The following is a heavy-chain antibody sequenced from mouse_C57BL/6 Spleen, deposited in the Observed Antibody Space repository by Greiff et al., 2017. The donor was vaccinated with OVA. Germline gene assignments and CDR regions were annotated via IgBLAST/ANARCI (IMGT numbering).Heavy chain of an antibody. Sequence: VHVKQSVAELVRPGASVKLSCTASGFNIKNTYMHWVKQRPEQGLEWIGRIDPANGNTKYAPKFQGKATITADTSSNTAYLQLSSLTSEDTAIYYCADGYYDALYAMDYWGQGTSVTVSS. D-gene: IGHD2-3*01. CDR3: ADGYYDALYAMDY. J-gene: IGHJ4*01. CDR1: GFNIKNTY. V-gene: IGHV14-3*01. CDR2: IDPANGNT.